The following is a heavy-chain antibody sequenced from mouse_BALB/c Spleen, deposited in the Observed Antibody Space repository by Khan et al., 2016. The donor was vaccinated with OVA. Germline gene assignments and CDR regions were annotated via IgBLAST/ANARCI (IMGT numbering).Heavy chain of an antibody. J-gene: IGHJ2*01. CDR1: GFTFSSYA. D-gene: IGHD1-1*01. V-gene: IGHV5-9-3*01. CDR2: ISSGGSLP. Sequence: EVELVESGGGLVKPGGSLKVSCAASGFTFSSYAMSWVRQTPEQRLEWVATISSGGSLPSYPVTVQGRFPLSRDNSKNTLYLLLSSFTAEDTAMYYCERVYVGDFEDWGQGTNLTVAA. CDR3: ERVYVGDFED.